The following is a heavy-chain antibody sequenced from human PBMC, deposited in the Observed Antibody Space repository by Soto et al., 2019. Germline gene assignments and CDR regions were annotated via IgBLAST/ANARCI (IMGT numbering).Heavy chain of an antibody. CDR2: IYYSGST. J-gene: IGHJ4*02. V-gene: IGHV4-39*01. CDR3: ASRAAAGHFDY. CDR1: GGSISSSSYY. Sequence: QLQLQESGPGLVKPSETLSLTCTVSGGSISSSSYYWGWIRQPPGKGLEWIGSIYYSGSTYYNPSLKSRVTLSVDTSKNQFSLKLSSVTAADTAVYYCASRAAAGHFDYWGQGTLVTVSS. D-gene: IGHD6-13*01.